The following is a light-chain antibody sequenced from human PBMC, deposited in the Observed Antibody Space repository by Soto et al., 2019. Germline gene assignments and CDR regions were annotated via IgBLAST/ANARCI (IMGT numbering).Light chain of an antibody. J-gene: IGLJ1*01. CDR2: EVS. V-gene: IGLV2-14*03. CDR3: SSHTASNTRV. Sequence: QSVLTQPASVSGSPGQSIAISCTGTSSDVGAYDFVSWYQQHPDKAPKLLIYEVSNRPSGVSDRFSGSKSVNTVTLTISGLQAEDEADYYCSSHTASNTRVFGTGTKVTVL. CDR1: SSDVGAYDF.